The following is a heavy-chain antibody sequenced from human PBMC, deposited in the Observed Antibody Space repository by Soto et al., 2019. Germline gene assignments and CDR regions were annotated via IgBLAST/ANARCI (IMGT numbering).Heavy chain of an antibody. Sequence: TSETLSLTCTVSGGSISSYYWSWIRQPAGKGLEWIGRIYTSGSTNYNPSLKSRVTMSVDTSKSQFSLKLSSVTAADTAVYYCARDLLDYDSSDLDAFDIWGQGTMVTVSS. CDR3: ARDLLDYDSSDLDAFDI. D-gene: IGHD3-22*01. J-gene: IGHJ3*02. V-gene: IGHV4-4*07. CDR2: IYTSGST. CDR1: GGSISSYY.